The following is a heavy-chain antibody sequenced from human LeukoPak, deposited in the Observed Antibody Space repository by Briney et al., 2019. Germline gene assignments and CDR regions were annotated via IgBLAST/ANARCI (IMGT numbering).Heavy chain of an antibody. V-gene: IGHV4-34*01. Sequence: ASETLSLTFAVYGGSFSGYYWSWIRQPPGKGLEWIGEINHSGSTNYNPSLKSRVTISVDTSKNQFSLKLSSVTAADTAVYYCARRGYSSGWYVRWGQGTLVTVSS. CDR1: GGSFSGYY. J-gene: IGHJ5*02. CDR3: ARRGYSSGWYVR. CDR2: INHSGST. D-gene: IGHD6-19*01.